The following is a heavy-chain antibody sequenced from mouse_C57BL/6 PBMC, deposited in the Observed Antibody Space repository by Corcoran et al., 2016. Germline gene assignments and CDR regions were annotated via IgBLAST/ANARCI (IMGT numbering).Heavy chain of an antibody. J-gene: IGHJ2*01. CDR1: GYTFTDND. CDR3: ARVGDSSGYPDY. V-gene: IGHV1-76*01. Sequence: QVQLKQSGAELVRPGASVKLSCKASGYTFTDNDINWVKQRHGQGLEWIARIYPGSGNTYYNEKFKGKATLTADKSSSTAYMQLSSLTSEDSAVYFFARVGDSSGYPDYWGQGTTLTVSS. CDR2: IYPGSGNT. D-gene: IGHD3-2*02.